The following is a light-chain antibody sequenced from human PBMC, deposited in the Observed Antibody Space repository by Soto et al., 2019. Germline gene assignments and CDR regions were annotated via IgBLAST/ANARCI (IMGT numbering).Light chain of an antibody. V-gene: IGLV2-8*01. CDR3: SSSVGVYHYRV. J-gene: IGLJ3*02. CDR1: SSDIGGYNS. Sequence: QSALTQPPSASGSPGQSVTISCTGTSSDIGGYNSVSWYQQHPGKAPRLMIYEVNKRPSGVPDRLAGSKSGYTASRTVSGLQTEEVACYNCSSSVGVYHYRVFGGGTTVSV. CDR2: EVN.